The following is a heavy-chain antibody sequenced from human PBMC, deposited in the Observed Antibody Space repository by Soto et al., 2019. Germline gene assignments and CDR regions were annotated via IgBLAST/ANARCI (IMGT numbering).Heavy chain of an antibody. CDR3: ARGGGVIRRNWFDT. J-gene: IGHJ5*02. Sequence: QVQLVQSGAEVKKPGSSVKVSCKASGGTFSSYTISWVRQAPGQGLEWMGRIIPILGIGNDAQKFQGRVTNTADHSTKTAYMELSSLRSEHTAVHYCARGGGVIRRNWFDTWREGTQIAVSS. D-gene: IGHD3-10*01. CDR1: GGTFSSYT. V-gene: IGHV1-69*02. CDR2: IIPILGIG.